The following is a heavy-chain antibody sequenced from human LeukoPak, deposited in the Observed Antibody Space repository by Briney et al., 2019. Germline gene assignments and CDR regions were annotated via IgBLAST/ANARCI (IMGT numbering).Heavy chain of an antibody. CDR2: ISAYNGNT. CDR3: ARVTVRRSSWEFYYYYGMDV. Sequence: GASVKVSCKASGGTFSSYAISWVRQAPGQGLEWMGWISAYNGNTNYAQKLQGRVTMTTDTSTSTAYMELRSLRSDDTAVYYCARVTVRRSSWEFYYYYGMDVWGQGTTVTVSS. J-gene: IGHJ6*02. V-gene: IGHV1-18*01. D-gene: IGHD1-26*01. CDR1: GGTFSSYA.